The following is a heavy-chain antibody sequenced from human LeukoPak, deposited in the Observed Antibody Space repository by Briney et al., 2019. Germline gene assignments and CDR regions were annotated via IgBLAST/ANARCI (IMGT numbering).Heavy chain of an antibody. D-gene: IGHD1-26*01. CDR2: IYHSGST. V-gene: IGHV4-38-2*02. CDR3: AGSSGSYSFDY. J-gene: IGHJ4*02. Sequence: SETLSLTCTVSGYSISSGYYWGWIRQPPGKGLEWIGSIYHSGSTYYNPSLKSRVTISVDTSKNQFSLKLSSVTAADTAVYYCAGSSGSYSFDYWGQGTLVTVSS. CDR1: GYSISSGYY.